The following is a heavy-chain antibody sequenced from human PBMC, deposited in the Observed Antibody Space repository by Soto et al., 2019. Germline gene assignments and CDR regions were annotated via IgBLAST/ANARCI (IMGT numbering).Heavy chain of an antibody. CDR1: GDSITSYY. CDR2: IYYTGST. D-gene: IGHD3-10*01. CDR3: ARHAFGSGFYYGMGV. Sequence: QVQLQESGPGLVKPSETLSLTCTVSGDSITSYYWSWIRQPPGKGLEWLGYIYYTGSTTYNPSLKSRVTISLDTSKNQFSLNLNSVTAADTAVYYCARHAFGSGFYYGMGVWGQGTTVTVSS. J-gene: IGHJ6*02. V-gene: IGHV4-59*08.